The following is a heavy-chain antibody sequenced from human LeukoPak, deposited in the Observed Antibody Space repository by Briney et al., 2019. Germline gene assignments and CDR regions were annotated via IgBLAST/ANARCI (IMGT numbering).Heavy chain of an antibody. D-gene: IGHD6-13*01. CDR2: ISSSSSYI. V-gene: IGHV3-21*01. Sequence: RAGGSLRLSCAASGFTFSSYSMNWVRQAPGKGLEWVSSISSSSSYIYYADSVKGRFTISRDNAKNSLYLQMNSLRAEDTAVYYCARAPAGHFDYWGQGTLVTVSS. CDR1: GFTFSSYS. J-gene: IGHJ4*02. CDR3: ARAPAGHFDY.